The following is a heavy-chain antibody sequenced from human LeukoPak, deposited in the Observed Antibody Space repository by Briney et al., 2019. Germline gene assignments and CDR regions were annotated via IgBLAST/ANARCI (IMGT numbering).Heavy chain of an antibody. CDR1: GFTFSSYG. CDR2: IRYDGSDK. V-gene: IGHV3-30*02. Sequence: HSGGSLRLSCAASGFTFSSYGMHWVRQAPGKGLEWVAFIRYDGSDKYYADSVKGRFTISRDNSKNTLYPQMNSLRAEDTAAYYCANLPIRGSGSYYTDYWGQGTLVTVSS. J-gene: IGHJ4*02. CDR3: ANLPIRGSGSYYTDY. D-gene: IGHD3-10*01.